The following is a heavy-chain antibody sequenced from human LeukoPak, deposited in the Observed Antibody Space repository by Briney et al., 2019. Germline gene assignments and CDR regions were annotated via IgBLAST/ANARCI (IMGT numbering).Heavy chain of an antibody. CDR2: IYYTGTT. Sequence: SETLSLTCTVSGGSISSYYWNWIRQPPGKGLEWIGYIYYTGTTNYNPSLKSRVTTSLDTSKSRFSLKLSSVTAADTAVYYCARSTYVLRYFDWSHWGQGALVTVS. J-gene: IGHJ4*02. CDR1: GGSISSYY. CDR3: ARSTYVLRYFDWSH. V-gene: IGHV4-59*01. D-gene: IGHD3-9*01.